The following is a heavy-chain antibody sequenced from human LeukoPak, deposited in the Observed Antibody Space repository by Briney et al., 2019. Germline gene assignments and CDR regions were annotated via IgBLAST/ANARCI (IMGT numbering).Heavy chain of an antibody. V-gene: IGHV3-21*01. D-gene: IGHD6-19*01. Sequence: GGSLRLSCAASGFTFSSYSMNWVRQAPGKGLEWVSSISSSSSYIYYADSVKGRFTISRDNAKNSLYLQMNSLRAEDTAVYYCAREVWVAVAGQWFDPWGEGTLVTVSS. CDR1: GFTFSSYS. CDR2: ISSSSSYI. J-gene: IGHJ5*02. CDR3: AREVWVAVAGQWFDP.